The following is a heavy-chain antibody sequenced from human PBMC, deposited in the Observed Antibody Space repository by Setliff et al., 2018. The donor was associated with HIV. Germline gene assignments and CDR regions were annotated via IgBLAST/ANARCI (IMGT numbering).Heavy chain of an antibody. J-gene: IGHJ4*02. CDR1: GGSISSHY. CDR3: ARRGIMITFGGVYFDS. V-gene: IGHV4-34*01. CDR2: INHGGST. D-gene: IGHD3-16*01. Sequence: SETLSLTCTVSGGSISSHYWSWIRQPPGKGLEWIGEINHGGSTNYNPSLKSRVTVSPDTSKNQFSLKLRSVTAADTAVYYCARRGIMITFGGVYFDSWGQGTLVTVSS.